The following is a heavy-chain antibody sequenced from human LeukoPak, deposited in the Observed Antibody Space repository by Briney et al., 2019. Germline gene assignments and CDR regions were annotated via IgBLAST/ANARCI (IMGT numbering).Heavy chain of an antibody. CDR2: IYSAGST. D-gene: IGHD4-23*01. CDR1: GFTVSDNY. CDR3: AGRGDGGRSFDY. J-gene: IGHJ4*02. V-gene: IGHV3-53*01. Sequence: GGSLRLSCAASGFTVSDNYMSWVRQAPGKGLEWVSLIYSAGSTYYADSVPGRFTIPRDNSKNTLFLQMNSMRAEDTAVYYCAGRGDGGRSFDYWGQGTLVTVSS.